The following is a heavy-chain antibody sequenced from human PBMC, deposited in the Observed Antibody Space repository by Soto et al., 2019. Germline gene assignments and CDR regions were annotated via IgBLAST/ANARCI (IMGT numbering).Heavy chain of an antibody. D-gene: IGHD2-2*01. CDR1: GFTFSSYA. J-gene: IGHJ4*02. CDR2: ISYDGSNK. CDR3: GRCTSTSCHLGSDS. Sequence: GGSLRLSCAASGFTFSSYAMNWVRQAPGKGLGWVALISYDGSNKSYADSVRGRFTLPRNSSTNTLFLQMNSLRAADTAVYYCGRCTSTSCHLGSDSWGQGTLVYVS. V-gene: IGHV3-30-3*01.